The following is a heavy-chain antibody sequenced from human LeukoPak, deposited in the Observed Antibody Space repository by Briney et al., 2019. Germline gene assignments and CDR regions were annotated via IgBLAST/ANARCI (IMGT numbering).Heavy chain of an antibody. V-gene: IGHV3-7*04. CDR2: IKQDGSEK. Sequence: GGSLRLSCAASGFTFSSYWMSWVRQAPGKGLEWVANIKQDGSEKYYVDSVKGRSTISRDNAKNSLYLQMNSLRAEDTAVYYCARATTVTTSPSGYFDYWGQGTLVTVSS. D-gene: IGHD4-17*01. CDR1: GFTFSSYW. CDR3: ARATTVTTSPSGYFDY. J-gene: IGHJ4*02.